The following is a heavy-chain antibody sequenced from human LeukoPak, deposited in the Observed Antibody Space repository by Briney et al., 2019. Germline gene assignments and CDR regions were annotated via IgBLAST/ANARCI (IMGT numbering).Heavy chain of an antibody. D-gene: IGHD4-23*01. CDR1: GFTSSSYA. J-gene: IGHJ4*02. CDR2: ISGSGGST. CDR3: ARDIYGGPAG. Sequence: PGGSLRLSCAAPGFTSSSYAMSWVPQAPGEGLEWVSAISGSGGSTYSADSVKGRFTNSRDNSKNMLYLQMNSLRAEDMAVYYCARDIYGGPAGWGQGTLVTVSS. V-gene: IGHV3-23*01.